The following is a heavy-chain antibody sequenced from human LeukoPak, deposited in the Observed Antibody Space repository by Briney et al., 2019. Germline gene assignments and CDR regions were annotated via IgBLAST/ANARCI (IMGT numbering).Heavy chain of an antibody. V-gene: IGHV3-30*18. CDR1: GFTFSSYG. CDR3: AKDKDFWSGCYRGVPYCYGMDV. Sequence: PGGSLRLSCAASGFTFSSYGMHWVRQAPGKGLEWVAVMSYDGSNKYYADSVKGRFTISRDNAKNTLYLQMNSLRADDTAVYYCAKDKDFWSGCYRGVPYCYGMDVWGQGTTVTVSS. J-gene: IGHJ6*02. D-gene: IGHD3-3*01. CDR2: MSYDGSNK.